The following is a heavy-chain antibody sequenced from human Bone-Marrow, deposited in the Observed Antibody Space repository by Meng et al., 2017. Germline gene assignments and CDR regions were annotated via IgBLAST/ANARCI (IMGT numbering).Heavy chain of an antibody. CDR1: GGSISSGSYY. J-gene: IGHJ3*02. CDR2: IYTSGST. Sequence: LQESGPGLVKPSQTLSPTCTVSGGSISSGSYYWSWIRQPAGKGLEWIGRIYTSGSTNYNPSLKSRVTISVDTSKNQFSLKLSSVTAADTAVYYCARYGWYVSYVVAEAFDIWGQGTMVTVSS. V-gene: IGHV4-61*02. CDR3: ARYGWYVSYVVAEAFDI. D-gene: IGHD6-19*01.